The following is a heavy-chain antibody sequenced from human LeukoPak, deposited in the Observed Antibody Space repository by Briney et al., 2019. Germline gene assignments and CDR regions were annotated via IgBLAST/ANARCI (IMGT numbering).Heavy chain of an antibody. J-gene: IGHJ5*02. CDR1: GYTFSGYD. CDR2: INPISGTT. V-gene: IGHV1-2*02. Sequence: GASVKVSCKASGYTFSGYDMHWVRQAPGQGLEWMGWINPISGTTNYAQKFQGRVTMTRDTSITTAYMELSSLSSDDTAIYYCAGSHITIYGVASLDPWGQGTLVTVSS. CDR3: AGSHITIYGVASLDP. D-gene: IGHD3-3*01.